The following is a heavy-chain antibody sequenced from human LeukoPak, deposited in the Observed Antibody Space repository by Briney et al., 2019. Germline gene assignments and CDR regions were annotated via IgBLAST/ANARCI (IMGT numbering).Heavy chain of an antibody. CDR1: GFTFSSYE. CDR3: AREVSGSYFDY. J-gene: IGHJ4*02. Sequence: GGSLRLSCAASGFTFSSYEMHWVRQAPGKGLEWVAFILCDGSKKYFADSVKGRFTISRDNSKNTLYLQMNSLRAEDTAVYYCAREVSGSYFDYWGQGTLVTVSS. V-gene: IGHV3-30*04. CDR2: ILCDGSKK. D-gene: IGHD1-26*01.